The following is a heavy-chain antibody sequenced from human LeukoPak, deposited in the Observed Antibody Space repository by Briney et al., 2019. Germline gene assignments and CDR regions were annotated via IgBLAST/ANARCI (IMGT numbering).Heavy chain of an antibody. D-gene: IGHD6-19*01. CDR2: IRYDGSNK. J-gene: IGHJ5*02. Sequence: GGSLRLSCAASGFTFSSYGMHWVRQAPGKGLEWGAFIRYDGSNKYYADSVKGRFTISRDNSKNTLYLQMNSLRAEDTAVYYCAKDSASGWPFFDLWGQGTLVTVSS. V-gene: IGHV3-30*02. CDR1: GFTFSSYG. CDR3: AKDSASGWPFFDL.